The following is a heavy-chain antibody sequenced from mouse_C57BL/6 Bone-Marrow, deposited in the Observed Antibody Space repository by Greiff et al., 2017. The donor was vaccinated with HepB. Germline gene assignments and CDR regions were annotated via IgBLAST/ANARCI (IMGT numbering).Heavy chain of an antibody. CDR2: ISDGGSYT. CDR3: AREGYEYFDV. D-gene: IGHD2-3*01. Sequence: EVQGVESGGGLVKPGGSLKLSCAASGFTFSSYAMSWVRQTPEKRLEWVATISDGGSYTYYPDNVKGRFTISRDNAKNNLYLQMSHLKSEDTAMYYCAREGYEYFDVWGTGTTVTVSS. V-gene: IGHV5-4*01. CDR1: GFTFSSYA. J-gene: IGHJ1*03.